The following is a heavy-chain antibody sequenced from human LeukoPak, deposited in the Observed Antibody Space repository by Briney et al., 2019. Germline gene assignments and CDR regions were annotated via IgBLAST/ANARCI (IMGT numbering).Heavy chain of an antibody. Sequence: ASVKISCKVSGYTFTDYYMHWVQQAPGKGLEWMGLVDPEDGETIYAEKFQGRVTITADTSTDTAYMELSSLRSDDTAVYYCARGRRELPDYWGQGTLVTVSS. CDR3: ARGRRELPDY. V-gene: IGHV1-69-2*01. D-gene: IGHD1-26*01. CDR1: GYTFTDYY. J-gene: IGHJ4*02. CDR2: VDPEDGET.